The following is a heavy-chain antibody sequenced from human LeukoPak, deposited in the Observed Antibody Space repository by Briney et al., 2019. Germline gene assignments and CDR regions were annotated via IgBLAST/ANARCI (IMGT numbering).Heavy chain of an antibody. D-gene: IGHD4-17*01. V-gene: IGHV4-59*11. Sequence: SETLSLTCAVSDDSFSSHYWTWIRQPPGKGLEWIGYISYNGSTNYNPSHKSRVTISIDTSRNQFSLRLSSVTAADTAVYYCARDLVTVTKGFDIWGQGTMVSVSS. CDR2: ISYNGST. CDR1: DDSFSSHY. CDR3: ARDLVTVTKGFDI. J-gene: IGHJ3*02.